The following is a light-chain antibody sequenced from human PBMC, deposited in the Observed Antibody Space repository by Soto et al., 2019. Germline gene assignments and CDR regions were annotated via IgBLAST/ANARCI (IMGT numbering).Light chain of an antibody. CDR3: ATWDSSLSAVV. CDR2: ENH. V-gene: IGLV1-51*01. Sequence: QSVLTQPPSVSAAPGQKVTISCSGSSSNIGNNYVSWYQQLPGTAPKLLIYENHKRPSGIPDRFSGSKSGTSATLGITGLQTGDEADYYCATWDSSLSAVVFGGGTKVTVL. J-gene: IGLJ3*02. CDR1: SSNIGNNY.